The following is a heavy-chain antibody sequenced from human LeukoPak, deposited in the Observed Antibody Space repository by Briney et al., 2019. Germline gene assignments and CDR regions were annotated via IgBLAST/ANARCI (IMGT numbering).Heavy chain of an antibody. CDR1: GYPISSVYY. D-gene: IGHD6-13*01. CDR2: IFRIGST. V-gene: IGHV4-38-2*02. CDR3: ARVIDVAAAGYFDS. Sequence: SETLSLTCSVSGYPISSVYYWGWIRQPPGKGLEWIGTIFRIGSTYYNPSLKSRVTISVDTSKNQFSLKLSSVTAADTALYYCARVIDVAAAGYFDSWGQGTQVTVSS. J-gene: IGHJ4*02.